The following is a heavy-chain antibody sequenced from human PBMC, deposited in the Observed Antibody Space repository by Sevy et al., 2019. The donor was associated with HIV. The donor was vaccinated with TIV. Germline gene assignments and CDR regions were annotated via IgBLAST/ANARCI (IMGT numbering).Heavy chain of an antibody. CDR1: GFTFSKYS. V-gene: IGHV3-23*01. CDR3: AREGCTKPHDY. D-gene: IGHD2-8*01. Sequence: GGSLRLSCAASGFTFSKYSMSWVRQPPGKGLEWVSTLSFGCGEINYADSVKGRFTISRDNSKSPVYLQMNNLRPEDTAVHYCAREGCTKPHDYWGQGTLVTVSS. J-gene: IGHJ4*02. CDR2: LSFGCGEI.